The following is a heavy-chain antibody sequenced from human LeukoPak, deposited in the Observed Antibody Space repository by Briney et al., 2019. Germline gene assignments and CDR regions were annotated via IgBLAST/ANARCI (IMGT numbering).Heavy chain of an antibody. CDR3: ARDSDSSGWYVSCFDY. CDR1: GGSISSSSYY. D-gene: IGHD6-19*01. J-gene: IGHJ4*02. CDR2: IYYSGST. V-gene: IGHV4-39*02. Sequence: SETLSLTCTVSGGSISSSSYYWGWIRQPPGKGLEWIGSIYYSGSTYYNPSLKSRVTISVDTSKNQFSLQLNSVTPEDTAVYYCARDSDSSGWYVSCFDYWGQGTLVTVSS.